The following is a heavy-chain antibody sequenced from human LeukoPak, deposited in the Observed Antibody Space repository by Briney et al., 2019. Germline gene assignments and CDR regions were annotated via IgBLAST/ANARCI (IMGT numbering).Heavy chain of an antibody. CDR2: IKQDGSEK. D-gene: IGHD5-24*01. CDR1: GFTVSDHW. J-gene: IGHJ4*02. Sequence: PGGSLRLSCVGAGFTVSDHWMGWVRQAPGKGLEWVANIKQDGSEKDYVDALKGRFTISRDNAKNSLYLQMNSLRAEDTAVYYCARWLELMRNFDWWGQGTLVTVSS. V-gene: IGHV3-7*01. CDR3: ARWLELMRNFDW.